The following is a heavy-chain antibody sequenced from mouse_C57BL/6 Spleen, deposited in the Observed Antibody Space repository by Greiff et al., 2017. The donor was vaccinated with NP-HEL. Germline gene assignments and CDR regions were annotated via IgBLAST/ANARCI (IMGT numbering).Heavy chain of an antibody. CDR3: TTRDYGSSPFDY. D-gene: IGHD1-1*01. V-gene: IGHV14-4*01. CDR1: GFNIKDDY. CDR2: IDPENGDT. Sequence: EVQGVESGAELVRPGASVKLSCTASGFNIKDDYMHWVKQRPEQGLEWIGWIDPENGDTEYASKFQGKATITADTSSNTAYLQLSSLTSEDTAVYYCTTRDYGSSPFDYWGQGTTLTVSS. J-gene: IGHJ2*01.